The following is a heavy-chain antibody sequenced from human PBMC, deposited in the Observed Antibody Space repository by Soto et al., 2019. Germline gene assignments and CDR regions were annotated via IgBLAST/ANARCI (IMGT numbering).Heavy chain of an antibody. CDR2: ISGSGGST. V-gene: IGHV3-23*01. D-gene: IGHD6-13*01. CDR3: AKDKGSIAAAPFGAEFDY. Sequence: GGSLRLSCAASGFTFSSYAMSWVRQAPGKGLKWVSAISGSGGSTYYADSVKGRFTISRDNSKNTLYLQMNSLRAEDTAVYYCAKDKGSIAAAPFGAEFDYWGQGTLVTVSS. J-gene: IGHJ4*02. CDR1: GFTFSSYA.